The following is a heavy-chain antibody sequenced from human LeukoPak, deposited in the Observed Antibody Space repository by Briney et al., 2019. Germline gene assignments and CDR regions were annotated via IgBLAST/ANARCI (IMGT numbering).Heavy chain of an antibody. V-gene: IGHV1-69*13. CDR1: GGTFSSYA. Sequence: SVKVSCKASGGTFSSYAISWVRQAPGQGLEWMGGIIPIFGTANYAQKFQGRVTITADESTSTAYMELSSLRSEDTAVYYCARGEVGARNYFDYWGQGTLVTVSS. J-gene: IGHJ4*02. CDR3: ARGEVGARNYFDY. CDR2: IIPIFGTA. D-gene: IGHD1-26*01.